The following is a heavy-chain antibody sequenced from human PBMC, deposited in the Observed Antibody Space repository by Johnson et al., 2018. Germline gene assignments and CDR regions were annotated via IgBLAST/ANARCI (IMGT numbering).Heavy chain of an antibody. CDR3: ARDFYDSSGYPRYLQH. V-gene: IGHV3-30*03. D-gene: IGHD3-22*01. J-gene: IGHJ1*01. CDR2: MSFGESHK. CDR1: GFTFSSYG. Sequence: QVQLVESGGGVVQPGRSLRLSCAASGFTFSSYGMHWVRQAPGKGLEWVAVMSFGESHKYYADSVKGRFTISRDNSMDTLYLQMNSLIPEDTAVYFCARDFYDSSGYPRYLQHWGQGTLVTVSS.